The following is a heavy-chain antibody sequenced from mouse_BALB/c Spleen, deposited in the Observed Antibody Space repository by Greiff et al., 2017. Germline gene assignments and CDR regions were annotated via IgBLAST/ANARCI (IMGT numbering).Heavy chain of an antibody. CDR2: IWAGGST. CDR3: ADSSCYVGYAMDY. D-gene: IGHD3-2*01. J-gene: IGHJ4*01. V-gene: IGHV2-9*02. Sequence: QVQLKQSGPGLVAPSQSLSITCTASGFSLTSYGVHWVRQPPGKGLEWLGVIWAGGSTNYNSALMYRLSISKDNSKSQVFLTMNSLQTDDTAMYYCADSSCYVGYAMDYWGQGTSVTVSS. CDR1: GFSLTSYG.